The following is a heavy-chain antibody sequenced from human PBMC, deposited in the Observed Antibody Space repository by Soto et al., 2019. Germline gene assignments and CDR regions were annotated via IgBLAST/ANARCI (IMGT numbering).Heavy chain of an antibody. CDR3: ARDRQQRYYMDV. D-gene: IGHD1-1*01. CDR1: GFTFSSYT. CDR2: ISSSSSYI. V-gene: IGHV3-21*01. J-gene: IGHJ6*03. Sequence: EVELVESGGGLVNPGGSLRLSCAASGFTFSSYTMIWVRQAPGKGLEWVSSISSSSSYIYYADSMKGRFTISRDNAKNSLYLQMDSLRVEDTAVYYCARDRQQRYYMDVWGKGTTVTVSS.